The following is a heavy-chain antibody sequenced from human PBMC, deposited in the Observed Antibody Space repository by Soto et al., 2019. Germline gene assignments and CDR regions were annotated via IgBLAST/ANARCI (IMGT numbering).Heavy chain of an antibody. CDR3: AKDAVSGDGIWLLDS. D-gene: IGHD4-17*01. Sequence: PGGSLRLSCAASGFTFTNYAMTWARQAPGKGLEWVSSLLRSGSTTYYADSVKGRFTISSDISANSLYLQMGSLRAEDTAVYYCAKDAVSGDGIWLLDSWGQGTVVTVSS. V-gene: IGHV3-23*01. CDR1: GFTFTNYA. CDR2: LLRSGSTT. J-gene: IGHJ4*02.